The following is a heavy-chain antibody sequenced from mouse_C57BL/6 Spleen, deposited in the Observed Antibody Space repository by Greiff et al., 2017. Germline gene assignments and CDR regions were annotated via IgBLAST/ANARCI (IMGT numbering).Heavy chain of an antibody. CDR1: GYAFSSSW. CDR3: ARKGYYAMDY. Sequence: VQLQQSGPELVKPGASVKISCKASGYAFSSSWMNWVKQRPGKGLEWIGRIYPGDGDTNYNGKFKGKATLTADTSSSTAYMQLSSLTSEDSAVYFCARKGYYAMDYWGQGTSVTVSS. J-gene: IGHJ4*01. V-gene: IGHV1-82*01. CDR2: IYPGDGDT.